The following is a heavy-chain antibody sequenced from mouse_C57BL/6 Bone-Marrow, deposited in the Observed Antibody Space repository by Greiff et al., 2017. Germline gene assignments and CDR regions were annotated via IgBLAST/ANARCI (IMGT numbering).Heavy chain of an antibody. V-gene: IGHV5-15*04. CDR1: GFTFSDYG. CDR2: ISNLAYSI. CDR3: ARRGLKAMDY. D-gene: IGHD3-1*01. Sequence: MLVESGGGLVQPGGSLKLSCAASGFTFSDYGMAWVRQAPRKGPEWVAFISNLAYSIYYADTVTGRFTISRENAKNTLYLEMSSLRSEDTAMYYCARRGLKAMDYWGQGTSVTVSS. J-gene: IGHJ4*01.